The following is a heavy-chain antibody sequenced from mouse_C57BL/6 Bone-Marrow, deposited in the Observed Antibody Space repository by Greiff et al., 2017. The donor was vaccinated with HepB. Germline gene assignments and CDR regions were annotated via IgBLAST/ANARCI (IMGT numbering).Heavy chain of an antibody. J-gene: IGHJ2*01. CDR1: GYTFTSYW. D-gene: IGHD6-1*01. V-gene: IGHV1-55*01. CDR3: ASGRYYFDY. CDR2: IYPGSGST. Sequence: QVQLQQPGAELVKPGASVKMSCKASGYTFTSYWITWVKQRPGQGLEWIGDIYPGSGSTNYNEKFKSKATLTVDKPSSTAYMQLSSLTSEDSAVYYCASGRYYFDYWGQGTTLTVSS.